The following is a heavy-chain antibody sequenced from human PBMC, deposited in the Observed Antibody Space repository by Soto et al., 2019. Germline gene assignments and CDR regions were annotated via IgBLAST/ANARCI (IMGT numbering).Heavy chain of an antibody. CDR1: GFTFSHYA. CDR3: AKRDSRGYYFFDY. V-gene: IGHV3-23*01. D-gene: IGHD3-22*01. Sequence: EVPLLESVGVLVQPGGSLRLSCAASGFTFSHYAMTWVRQAAGKGLEWVSGITGDGGTKYYADSVKGRFTISRNNSKNTLYLQMNSLRAEDTAVYYGAKRDSRGYYFFDYWGQGTLVTVSS. J-gene: IGHJ4*02. CDR2: ITGDGGTK.